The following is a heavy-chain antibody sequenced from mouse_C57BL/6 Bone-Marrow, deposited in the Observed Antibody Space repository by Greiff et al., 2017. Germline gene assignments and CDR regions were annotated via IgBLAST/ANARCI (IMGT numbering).Heavy chain of an antibody. CDR1: GYAFTNYL. V-gene: IGHV1-54*01. Sequence: VQLQQSGAELVRPGTSVKVSCKASGYAFTNYLIEWVKQRPGQGLEWIGVINPGSGGTNYNEKFKGKAKLTADKSSSTAYMQLSRLTSEESGVYFCARGVWYFDYWGQGTTRTVSS. J-gene: IGHJ2*01. CDR3: ARGVWYFDY. CDR2: INPGSGGT. D-gene: IGHD2-10*02.